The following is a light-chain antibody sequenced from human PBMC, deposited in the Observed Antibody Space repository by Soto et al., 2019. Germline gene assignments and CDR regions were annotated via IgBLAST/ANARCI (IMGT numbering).Light chain of an antibody. CDR1: QTIADY. V-gene: IGKV1-39*01. CDR2: GAS. Sequence: DVQVTQSPSSLSASVGDSVTITCRASQTIADYVNWYQQQSGRAPKLLIYGASNLQSGVPSRFTGSGSGTDFTLTINGLQPEDFATYYCQQTYRSPETFGRGTKVEV. J-gene: IGKJ4*02. CDR3: QQTYRSPET.